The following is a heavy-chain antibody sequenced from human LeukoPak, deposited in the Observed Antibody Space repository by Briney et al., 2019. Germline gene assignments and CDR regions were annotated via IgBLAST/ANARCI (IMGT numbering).Heavy chain of an antibody. CDR1: GGSISSSSYY. CDR2: IYYSGST. D-gene: IGHD6-6*01. Sequence: PSETLSLTCTVSGGSISSSSYYWGWIRQPPGKGLEWIGSIYYSGSTYYNPSLKSRVTISVDTSKNQFSLKLGSVTAADTAVYYCARQKGQLVEFDYWGQGTLVTVSS. CDR3: ARQKGQLVEFDY. J-gene: IGHJ4*02. V-gene: IGHV4-39*01.